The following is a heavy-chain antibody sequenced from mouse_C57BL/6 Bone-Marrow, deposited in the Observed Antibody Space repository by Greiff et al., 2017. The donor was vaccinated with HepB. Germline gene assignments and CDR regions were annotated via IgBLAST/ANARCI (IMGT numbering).Heavy chain of an antibody. CDR2: IDPSDSET. CDR1: GYTFTSYW. CDR3: ARRAYYSNPWYFDV. V-gene: IGHV1-52*01. D-gene: IGHD2-5*01. Sequence: QVQLQQPGAELVRPGSSVKLSCKASGYTFTSYWMHWVKQRPIQGLEWIGNIDPSDSETHYNQKFKDKVTLTVDKSSSTAYMQLSSLTSEDSAVYYCARRAYYSNPWYFDVWGTGTTVTVSS. J-gene: IGHJ1*03.